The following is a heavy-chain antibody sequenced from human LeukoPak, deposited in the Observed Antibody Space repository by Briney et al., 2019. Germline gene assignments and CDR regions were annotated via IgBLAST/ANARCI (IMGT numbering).Heavy chain of an antibody. CDR3: AIQEVYCSSTSCYGRWFDP. V-gene: IGHV4-39*07. CDR2: IYYSGST. Sequence: PSETLSLTCSVSGGSISSYSYYWGWIRQPPGKGLEWIGSIYYSGSTYYNPSLKSRVTISVDTSKNQFSLKLSSVTAADTAVYYCAIQEVYCSSTSCYGRWFDPWGQGTLVTVSS. CDR1: GGSISSYSYY. J-gene: IGHJ5*02. D-gene: IGHD2-2*01.